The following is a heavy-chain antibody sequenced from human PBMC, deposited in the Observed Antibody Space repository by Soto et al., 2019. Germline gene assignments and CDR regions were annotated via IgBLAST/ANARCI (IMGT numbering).Heavy chain of an antibody. CDR2: IYYSGST. V-gene: IGHV4-59*01. D-gene: IGHD4-17*01. CDR3: ASGKDGDYGY. Sequence: PSETLSLTCTVSGGSISSYYWSWIRQPPGKGLEWIGYIYYSGSTNYNPSLKSRVTISVDTSKNQFSLKLSSVTAADTAVYYCASGKDGDYGYWGQGTLVTVSS. J-gene: IGHJ4*02. CDR1: GGSISSYY.